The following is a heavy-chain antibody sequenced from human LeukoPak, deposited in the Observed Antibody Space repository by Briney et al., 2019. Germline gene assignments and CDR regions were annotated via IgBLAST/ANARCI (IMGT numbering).Heavy chain of an antibody. V-gene: IGHV4-4*07. CDR1: GGSIISYS. CDR2: IYTSGNT. D-gene: IGHD3-16*02. Sequence: SETLSLICSVSGGSIISYSWNWIRQPAGKGLEWIGRIYTSGNTNYNPSLQSRVTMSVDTSKNQFSLKLSSVTAADTAVYYCARASYPEYYNYYYYMDVWGKGTTVTVSS. J-gene: IGHJ6*03. CDR3: ARASYPEYYNYYYYMDV.